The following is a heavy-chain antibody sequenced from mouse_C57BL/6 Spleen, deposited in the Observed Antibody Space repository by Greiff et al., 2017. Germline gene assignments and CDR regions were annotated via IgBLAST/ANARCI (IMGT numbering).Heavy chain of an antibody. CDR3: ARGGGLRGYAMDD. D-gene: IGHD2-4*01. CDR1: GYTFTSYW. V-gene: IGHV1-69*01. CDR2: IDPSDSYT. Sequence: QVQLQQPGAELVMPGASVKLSCKASGYTFTSYWMHWVKQRPGQGLEWIGEIDPSDSYTNYNQKFKGKSTLTVDKSSSTAYMQLSSLTSEDSAVYYCARGGGLRGYAMDDWGQGTSVTVSS. J-gene: IGHJ4*01.